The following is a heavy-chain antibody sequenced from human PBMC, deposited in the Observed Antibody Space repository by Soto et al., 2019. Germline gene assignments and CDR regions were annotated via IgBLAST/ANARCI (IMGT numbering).Heavy chain of an antibody. D-gene: IGHD1-1*01. J-gene: IGHJ6*03. V-gene: IGHV3-23*01. Sequence: GGSLRLSCAASGFTFSSYAMSWVRQAPGKGLEWVSAISGSGGSTYYADSVKGRFTISRDNSKNTLYLQMNSLRAEDTAVYYCAKDEEGNWNYDYMDVWGKGTTVTVSS. CDR1: GFTFSSYA. CDR3: AKDEEGNWNYDYMDV. CDR2: ISGSGGST.